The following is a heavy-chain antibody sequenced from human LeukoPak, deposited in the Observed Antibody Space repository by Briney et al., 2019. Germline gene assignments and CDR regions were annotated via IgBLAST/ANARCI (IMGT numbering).Heavy chain of an antibody. CDR2: TYYRSKWYN. CDR1: GDSVSSSTAA. Sequence: SQTLSLTCAISGDSVSSSTAAWNWIRQAPSRGLEWLGRTYYRSKWYNDYAVSVKGRISINPDTSKNQFSLQLNSVTPEDTAVYYCARDRSWLFDYWGQGTLVTVSS. J-gene: IGHJ4*02. CDR3: ARDRSWLFDY. V-gene: IGHV6-1*01. D-gene: IGHD6-13*01.